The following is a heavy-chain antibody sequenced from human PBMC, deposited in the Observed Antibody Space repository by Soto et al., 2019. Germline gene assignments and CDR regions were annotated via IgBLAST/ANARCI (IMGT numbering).Heavy chain of an antibody. CDR1: GGSISSSSYY. J-gene: IGHJ6*03. D-gene: IGHD2-2*01. CDR2: IYYSGST. Sequence: PSETLSLTCTFSGGSISSSSYYLGWIRQPPGKGLEWIGSIYYSGSTYYNPSLKSRVTISVDTSKNQFSLKLSSVTAADTAVYYCARHKRKAAQVPAALSYMDVWGKGTTVTVSS. V-gene: IGHV4-39*01. CDR3: ARHKRKAAQVPAALSYMDV.